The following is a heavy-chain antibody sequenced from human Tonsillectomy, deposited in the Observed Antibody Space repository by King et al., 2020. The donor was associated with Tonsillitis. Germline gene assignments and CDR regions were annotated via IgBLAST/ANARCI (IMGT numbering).Heavy chain of an antibody. CDR2: IYYSGST. CDR1: GGSISSSSYY. D-gene: IGHD2-2*01. J-gene: IGHJ6*03. Sequence: QLQLQESGPGLVKPSETLSLTCTVSGGSISSSSYYWGWIRQPPGKGLEWIGSIYYSGSTYYNPSLKSRVTISVDTSKNQFSLKLGSVYAADTAVYYCAGPDIVVVPSDYMDVWGKGTTVTVSS. CDR3: AGPDIVVVPSDYMDV. V-gene: IGHV4-39*01.